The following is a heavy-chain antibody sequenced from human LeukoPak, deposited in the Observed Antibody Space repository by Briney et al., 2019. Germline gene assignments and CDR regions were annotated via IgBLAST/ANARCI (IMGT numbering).Heavy chain of an antibody. CDR3: ARRALSARDAFDI. J-gene: IGHJ3*02. CDR1: GFTFSSYS. D-gene: IGHD2/OR15-2a*01. CDR2: ISGSSTYI. V-gene: IGHV3-21*01. Sequence: GGSLRLSCAASGFTFSSYSMNWVRQAPGKGLEWVSSISGSSTYIYYADSVKGRFTISRDNAKNSLYLQMHSLRAEDTAVYYCARRALSARDAFDIWGQGTMVTASS.